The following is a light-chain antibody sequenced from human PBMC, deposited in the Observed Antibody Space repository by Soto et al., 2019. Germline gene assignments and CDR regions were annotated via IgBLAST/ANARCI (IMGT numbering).Light chain of an antibody. CDR2: DAS. V-gene: IGKV1-5*01. CDR1: QSISTR. J-gene: IGKJ1*01. CDR3: KQYNSYST. Sequence: DIQMTQSPSTLSASVGDRVTITCRASQSISTRLAWYQQKPGKAPKLLIYDASSLEGGVPSRFSGSASGTEFTLTISSLQPDDFATYYCKQYNSYSTFGQGTKVEIK.